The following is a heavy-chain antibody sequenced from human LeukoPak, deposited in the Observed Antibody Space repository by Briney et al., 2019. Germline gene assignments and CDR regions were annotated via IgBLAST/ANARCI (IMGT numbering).Heavy chain of an antibody. CDR2: INHSGST. CDR3: ARGRGYSWWFDP. J-gene: IGHJ5*02. Sequence: PSVTLTLTCAVYGQPFCGYYWSWMPQPPGKGREWIGEINHSGSTNYNPSLKSPVTISVDTSKNQFSLKLSSVTAADTAVYYCARGRGYSWWFDPWGQGTLVTVSS. CDR1: GQPFCGYY. V-gene: IGHV4-34*01. D-gene: IGHD5-18*01.